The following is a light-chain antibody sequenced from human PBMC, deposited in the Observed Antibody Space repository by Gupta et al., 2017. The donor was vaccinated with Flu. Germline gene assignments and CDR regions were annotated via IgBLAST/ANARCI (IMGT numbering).Light chain of an antibody. CDR3: QSADGVFWV. CDR2: KDS. Sequence: SPGQTARITCSGDALPKQYAYWYQQKPGQAPVLVIYKDSERPSGIPERFSGSSSGTTVTLTISGVQAEDEADYYCQSADGVFWVFGGGTKLTVL. J-gene: IGLJ3*02. V-gene: IGLV3-25*03. CDR1: ALPKQY.